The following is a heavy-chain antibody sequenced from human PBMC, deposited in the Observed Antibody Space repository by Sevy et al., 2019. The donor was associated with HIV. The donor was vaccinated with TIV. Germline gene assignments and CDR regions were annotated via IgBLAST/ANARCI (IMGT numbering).Heavy chain of an antibody. CDR3: ARGADYFDSSGAKFEY. J-gene: IGHJ4*02. D-gene: IGHD3-22*01. CDR1: GFSFSNYG. Sequence: GGSLRLSCAASGFSFSNYGMHWVRQAPGKGLEWVALIWYDGSSKYYADSVKGRLTISRDNSKNTLSLQMNSLRAEDTAVYYCARGADYFDSSGAKFEYWGQGTLVTVSS. CDR2: IWYDGSSK. V-gene: IGHV3-33*01.